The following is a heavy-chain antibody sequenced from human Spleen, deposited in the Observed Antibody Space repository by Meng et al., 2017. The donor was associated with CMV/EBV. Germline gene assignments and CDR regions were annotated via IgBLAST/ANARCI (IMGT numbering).Heavy chain of an antibody. D-gene: IGHD6-13*01. CDR3: AGVGYCSGTTCYTGDYSSSRHFDY. V-gene: IGHV1-69*05. J-gene: IGHJ4*02. CDR2: ILPIFGTT. Sequence: SWVRQAPGQGLEWMGGILPIFGTTNDVPKFQGRVTITTDASTGTVYMELSNLRSEDTAMYHCAGVGYCSGTTCYTGDYSSSRHFDYWGQGTLVTVSS.